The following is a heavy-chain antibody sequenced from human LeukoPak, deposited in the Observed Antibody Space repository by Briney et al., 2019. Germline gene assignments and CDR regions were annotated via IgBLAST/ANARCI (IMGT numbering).Heavy chain of an antibody. CDR3: ERGGNDSWSGYNWFDP. CDR2: INPNSGNT. D-gene: IGHD3-3*01. Sequence: VASVKVSCKASGYTFTSYDINWVRQATGQGLEWMGWINPNSGNTGYAQKFQGRVTMTRNTSISTAYMELSSLRSEDTAVYYCERGGNDSWSGYNWFDPWGQGTLVTVSS. CDR1: GYTFTSYD. V-gene: IGHV1-8*01. J-gene: IGHJ5*02.